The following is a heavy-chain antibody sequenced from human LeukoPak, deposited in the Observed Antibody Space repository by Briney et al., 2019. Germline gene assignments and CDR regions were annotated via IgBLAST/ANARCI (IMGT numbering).Heavy chain of an antibody. CDR2: IYYTGST. CDR3: ARHGRSGYSIDWPALDY. D-gene: IGHD5-18*01. CDR1: GGSISSSSYY. J-gene: IGHJ4*02. Sequence: SETLSLTCTVSGGSISSSSYYWSWIRQPPGKGLEWIGYIYYTGSTNYSPSLKSRVTISVDTSKNQFSLKLSSVTAEDTAVYYCARHGRSGYSIDWPALDYWGQGSLVTVSS. V-gene: IGHV4-61*05.